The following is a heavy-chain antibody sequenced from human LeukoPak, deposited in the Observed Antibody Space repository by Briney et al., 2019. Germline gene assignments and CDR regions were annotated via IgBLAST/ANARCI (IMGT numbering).Heavy chain of an antibody. V-gene: IGHV3-7*01. CDR3: ARGLGSGRHAFDI. CDR2: IKQDGSEK. D-gene: IGHD3-10*01. CDR1: GFTFGSYW. Sequence: GGSLRLSCAASGFTFGSYWMSWVRQTPGKGLEWVANIKQDGSEKYYVDSVKGRFTISRDNAKNSLYLQMNSLRAEDTAVYYCARGLGSGRHAFDIWSQGTMVTVSS. J-gene: IGHJ3*02.